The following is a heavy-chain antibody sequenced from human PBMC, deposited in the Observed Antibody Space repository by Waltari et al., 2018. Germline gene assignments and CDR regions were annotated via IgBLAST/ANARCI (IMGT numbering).Heavy chain of an antibody. CDR1: GSIVSANY. V-gene: IGHV3-53*01. CDR3: ARGGYMDV. CDR2: IYSGGST. J-gene: IGHJ6*03. Sequence: EVQLVESGGGLIQPGGSLRLACGASGSIVSANYISWVRRAPGKGLEWVSVIYSGGSTHYADSVKGRFTISRDNSKNTLYLQMNSLRVEDTAVFYCARGGYMDVWGKGTTVTVSS.